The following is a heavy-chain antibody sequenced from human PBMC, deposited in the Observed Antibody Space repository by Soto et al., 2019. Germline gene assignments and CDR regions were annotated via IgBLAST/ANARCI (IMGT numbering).Heavy chain of an antibody. D-gene: IGHD1-20*01. Sequence: CKASGYTFTSYDINWVRQATGQGPEWMGWMNPNSGNTGYAQKFQGRVTMTRNTSISTAYMELSSLRSEDTAVYYCARTYETITGARNWGQGTLVTVSS. CDR1: GYTFTSYD. V-gene: IGHV1-8*01. CDR2: MNPNSGNT. CDR3: ARTYETITGARN. J-gene: IGHJ4*02.